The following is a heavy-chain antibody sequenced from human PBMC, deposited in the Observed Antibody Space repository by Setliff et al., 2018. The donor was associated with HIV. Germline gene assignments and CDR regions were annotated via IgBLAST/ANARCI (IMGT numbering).Heavy chain of an antibody. CDR1: ESTFYA. V-gene: IGHV3-48*03. J-gene: IGHJ6*02. CDR2: ISIGSGAAI. CDR3: ARDYLYYNMYNGSPVYGMDV. Sequence: QPGGSLRLSCEASESTFYAMHWVRQAPGRGLEWVSSISIGSGAAIYYAESVQGRFTVSRDNSKNSLYLQMNSLRVEDTAVYYCARDYLYYNMYNGSPVYGMDVWGQGTTVTVSS. D-gene: IGHD3-10*01.